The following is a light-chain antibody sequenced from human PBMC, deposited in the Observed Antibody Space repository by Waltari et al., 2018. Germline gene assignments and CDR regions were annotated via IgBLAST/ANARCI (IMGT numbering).Light chain of an antibody. CDR1: HIGATR. Sequence: YVLTQPPSVSVAPGQTARIPCGGRHIGATREGWYQQRPGQAPGLVLYDVSDRPSGIPERLSGSNSGNTATLTISRVEDGDEADYYCQVWDSSNDHVIFGGGTKLTVL. V-gene: IGLV3-21*02. CDR3: QVWDSSNDHVI. CDR2: DVS. J-gene: IGLJ2*01.